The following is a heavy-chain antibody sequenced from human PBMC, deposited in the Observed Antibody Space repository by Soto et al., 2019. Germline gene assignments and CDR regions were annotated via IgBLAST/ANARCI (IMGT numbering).Heavy chain of an antibody. CDR3: AREGQQWAPFSMDV. D-gene: IGHD6-19*01. J-gene: IGHJ6*01. Sequence: QVHLVESGGGVVQPGRSLRLSCAVSGFTFTNHAIHWVRQAPGKGLEWVAQIWADGRTIYSADPVKGRFTFARDNSKNTVYLQMNSMRDDDTAVYYCAREGQQWAPFSMDVCGQGTTVTVSS. CDR2: IWADGRTI. V-gene: IGHV3-33*01. CDR1: GFTFTNHA.